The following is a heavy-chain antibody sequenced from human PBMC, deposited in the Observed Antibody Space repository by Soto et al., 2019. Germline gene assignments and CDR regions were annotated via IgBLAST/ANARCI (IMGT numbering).Heavy chain of an antibody. CDR3: ARLGDYGDYYFDY. D-gene: IGHD4-17*01. CDR1: GGSISSSSYY. V-gene: IGHV4-39*01. J-gene: IGHJ4*02. CDR2: IYYSGST. Sequence: SETLSLTCTVSGGSISSSSYYWGWIRQPPGKGLEWIGSIYYSGSTYYNPSLKSRVTISVDTSKNQFSLKLSSVTAADTAVYYCARLGDYGDYYFDYWGQGTLVTVSS.